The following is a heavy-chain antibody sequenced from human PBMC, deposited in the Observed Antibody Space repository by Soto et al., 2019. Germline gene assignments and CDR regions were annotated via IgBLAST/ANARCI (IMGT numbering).Heavy chain of an antibody. V-gene: IGHV4-4*07. CDR3: AGDGWGALNYYYYYGMDV. CDR1: GGSISSYY. Sequence: SETLSLTCTVSGGSISSYYWSWIRQPAGKGLEWIGRIYTSGSTNYNPSLKSRVTMSVDTSKNQFSLKLSSVTAADTAVYYCAGDGWGALNYYYYYGMDVWGQGTTVTVSS. D-gene: IGHD3-16*01. J-gene: IGHJ6*02. CDR2: IYTSGST.